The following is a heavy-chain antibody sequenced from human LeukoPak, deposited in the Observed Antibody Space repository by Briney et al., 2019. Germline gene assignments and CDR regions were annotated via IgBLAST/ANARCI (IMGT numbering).Heavy chain of an antibody. J-gene: IGHJ1*01. CDR2: MNPNSGNT. V-gene: IGHV1-8*01. CDR1: GYTFTSYD. Sequence: ASVKVSCKASGYTFTSYDINWVRQATGQGLEWMGWMNPNSGNTGYAQKFQGRVTMTRNTSISTAYMELSSLRSEDTAVYYCARGPAGSEIILGYFQHWGQGTLVTVS. CDR3: ARGPAGSEIILGYFQH. D-gene: IGHD3-10*01.